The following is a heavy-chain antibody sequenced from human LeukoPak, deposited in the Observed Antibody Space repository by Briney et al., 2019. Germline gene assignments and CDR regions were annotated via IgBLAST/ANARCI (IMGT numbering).Heavy chain of an antibody. Sequence: SETLSLTCTVSGGSISSSSYYWGWIRQPPGKGLEGIGSIYYSGSTYYNPSLKSRVTISVDTSKNQFSLMVSSVTAADTAVYYCARGSSYYDSSGYSDHWGQGTPVTVSS. CDR3: ARGSSYYDSSGYSDH. J-gene: IGHJ4*02. CDR1: GGSISSSSYY. V-gene: IGHV4-39*07. CDR2: IYYSGST. D-gene: IGHD3-22*01.